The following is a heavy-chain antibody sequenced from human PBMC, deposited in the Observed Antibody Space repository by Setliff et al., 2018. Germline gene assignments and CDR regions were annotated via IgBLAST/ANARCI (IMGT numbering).Heavy chain of an antibody. CDR2: ISYDGSNK. D-gene: IGHD2-8*02. CDR1: GFTFSSYA. V-gene: IGHV3-30-3*01. J-gene: IGHJ3*02. CDR3: ARGTWWAFEI. Sequence: GGSLRLSCAASGFTFSSYAMHWVRQAPGKGLEWVAVISYDGSNKYYADSVKGRFTISRDNSKNTLYLQMNSLRAEDTAVYYCARGTWWAFEIWGQGTMVTVSS.